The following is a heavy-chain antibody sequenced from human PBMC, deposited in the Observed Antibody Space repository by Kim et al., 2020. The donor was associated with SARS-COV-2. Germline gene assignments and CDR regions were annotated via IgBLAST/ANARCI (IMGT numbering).Heavy chain of an antibody. V-gene: IGHV3-30*18. Sequence: GGSLRLSCAASGFTFSNYGVNWVRQAPGKGLEWVAVISCDGSNNYYADSVKGRFTISRDNSKNTLYLQMDSLRAEDTAVYYCAKDGGARLYSSSWVVFD. D-gene: IGHD6-13*01. CDR3: AKDGGARLYSSSWVVFD. J-gene: IGHJ4*01. CDR1: GFTFSNYG. CDR2: ISCDGSNN.